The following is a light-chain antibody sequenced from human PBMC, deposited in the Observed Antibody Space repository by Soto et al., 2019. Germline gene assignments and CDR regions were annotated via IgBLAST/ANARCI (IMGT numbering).Light chain of an antibody. V-gene: IGKV4-1*01. CDR1: QSVLYSSNNKNY. J-gene: IGKJ1*01. CDR2: LAA. Sequence: DIVMTQSPDSLAVSLGERATINCKSSQSVLYSSNNKNYLAWYQQKPGQPPKLLIYLAATRESGVPDQFSGSRAGEDFNLRIRSLQAEDVAGYCGPQYYRSLTVRQRTKVEIK. CDR3: PQYYRSLT.